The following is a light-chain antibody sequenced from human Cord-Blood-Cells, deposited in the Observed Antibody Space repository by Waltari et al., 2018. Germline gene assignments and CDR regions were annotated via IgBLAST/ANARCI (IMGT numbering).Light chain of an antibody. J-gene: IGLJ1*01. CDR2: YDD. Sequence: QSVLTQPPSVSEAPRQRVTIPRSGSSSYIGHNAVKCFQHLPGKAPKLLIYYDDLLPSGVSDRFSGSKSGTSASLAISGLQSEDEADYYCAAWDDSLNGYVFGTGTKVTVL. V-gene: IGLV1-36*01. CDR1: SSYIGHNA. CDR3: AAWDDSLNGYV.